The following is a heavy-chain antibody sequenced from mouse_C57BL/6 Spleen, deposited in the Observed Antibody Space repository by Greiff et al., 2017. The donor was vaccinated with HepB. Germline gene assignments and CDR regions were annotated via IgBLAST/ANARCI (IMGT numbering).Heavy chain of an antibody. Sequence: QVQLQQSGPELVKPGASVKLSCKASGYTFTSYDINWVKQRPGQGLEWIGWIYPRDGSTKYTEKFKGKATLTVDTSSSTAYMELHSLTSEDSAVYFCARVDYYGSRYYAMDYWGQGTSVTVSS. J-gene: IGHJ4*01. CDR3: ARVDYYGSRYYAMDY. CDR1: GYTFTSYD. D-gene: IGHD1-1*01. CDR2: IYPRDGST. V-gene: IGHV1-85*01.